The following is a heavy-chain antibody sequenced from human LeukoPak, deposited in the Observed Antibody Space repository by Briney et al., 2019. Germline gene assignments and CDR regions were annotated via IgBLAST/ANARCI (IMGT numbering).Heavy chain of an antibody. D-gene: IGHD6-19*01. CDR1: GGSISSYY. CDR2: IYTSGST. Sequence: SETLSLTCTVSGGSISSYYWSWIRQPAGKGLEWIWRIYTSGSTNYNPSLKSRVTMSVATSKNQFSLKLSSVTAADTAVYYCARVVAGYSSGLGLYWYFDLWGRGTLVTVSS. V-gene: IGHV4-4*07. CDR3: ARVVAGYSSGLGLYWYFDL. J-gene: IGHJ2*01.